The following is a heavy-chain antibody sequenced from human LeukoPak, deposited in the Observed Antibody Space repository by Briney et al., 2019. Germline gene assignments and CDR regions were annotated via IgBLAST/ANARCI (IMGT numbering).Heavy chain of an antibody. CDR2: IIPNSGGT. D-gene: IGHD3-22*01. CDR1: GYTFTVYY. V-gene: IGHV1-2*02. Sequence: ASVKVSCKASGYTFTVYYIHWLRQAPGQGLEWMGWIIPNSGGTKYAQKFQDRVTMTRDTSISTAYMELSRLRSEDTAVYYCASRRIYYYDSSGSHYFDYWGQGTLVTVSS. J-gene: IGHJ4*02. CDR3: ASRRIYYYDSSGSHYFDY.